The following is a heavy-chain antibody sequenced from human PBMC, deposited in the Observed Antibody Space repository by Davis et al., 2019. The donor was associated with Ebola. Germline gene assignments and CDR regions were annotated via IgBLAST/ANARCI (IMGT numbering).Heavy chain of an antibody. CDR3: AREGSSWYGGNWFDP. CDR2: INHSGTT. J-gene: IGHJ5*02. D-gene: IGHD6-13*01. V-gene: IGHV4-34*01. Sequence: PSETLSLTCAVYGGSFSDYYWSWIRQPPGKGLEWIGEINHSGTTTYNPSLKSRVTFSVDTSENQFSLRLNSMTAADTAVYFCAREGSSWYGGNWFDPWGQGTLVTVSS. CDR1: GGSFSDYY.